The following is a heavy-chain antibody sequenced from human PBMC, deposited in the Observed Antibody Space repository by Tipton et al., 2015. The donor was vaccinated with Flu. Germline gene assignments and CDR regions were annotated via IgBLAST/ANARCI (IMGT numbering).Heavy chain of an antibody. CDR2: VHRSGNG. CDR1: GDSIGSPYF. V-gene: IGHV4-38-2*02. CDR3: ARRDYSNYVSEPHNWFDS. Sequence: GLVKPSQTLSLTCTVSGDSIGSPYFWGWIRKPPGGGLEWIGNVHRSGNGYYKPSLKSRVSISVDTSKNQFSLELTSVTAADTAVYFCARRDYSNYVSEPHNWFDSWGQGILVTVSS. J-gene: IGHJ5*01. D-gene: IGHD4-11*01.